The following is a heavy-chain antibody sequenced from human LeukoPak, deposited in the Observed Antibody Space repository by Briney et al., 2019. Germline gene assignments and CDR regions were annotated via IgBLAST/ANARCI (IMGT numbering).Heavy chain of an antibody. V-gene: IGHV4-39*01. Sequence: SETLSLTCTVSDGSISSSSYYWGWIRQPPGKGLEWIGSIYYSGSTYYNPSLKSRVTISVDTSKNQFSLKLSSVTAADTAVYYCARRGSIAYSRFDPWGQATLVTVSS. CDR1: DGSISSSSYY. D-gene: IGHD6-6*01. CDR3: ARRGSIAYSRFDP. J-gene: IGHJ5*02. CDR2: IYYSGST.